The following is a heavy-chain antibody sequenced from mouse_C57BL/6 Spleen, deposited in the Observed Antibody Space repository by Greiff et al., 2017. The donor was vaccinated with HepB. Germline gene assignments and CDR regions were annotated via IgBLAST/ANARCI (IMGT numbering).Heavy chain of an antibody. V-gene: IGHV5-17*01. CDR3: ATTGTGAY. CDR1: GFTFSDYG. Sequence: DVMLVESGGGLVKPGGSLKLSCAASGFTFSDYGMHWVRQAPEKGLEWVAYISSGSSTIYYADTVKGRFTISRDNAKNTLFLQMTSLRSEDTAMYYCATTGTGAYWGQGTLVTVSA. CDR2: ISSGSSTI. D-gene: IGHD4-1*02. J-gene: IGHJ3*01.